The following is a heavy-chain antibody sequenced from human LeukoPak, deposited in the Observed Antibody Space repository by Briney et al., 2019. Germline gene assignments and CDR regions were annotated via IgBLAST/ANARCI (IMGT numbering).Heavy chain of an antibody. CDR3: ARMEDYDSSGYFAYYYMDV. CDR2: IGGSADSA. CDR1: GFTFSIYA. Sequence: GGSLRLSCAASGFTFSIYAMNWVRQAPGRGLEWVSVIGGSADSADYADSVKGRFTISRDNAKNSLYLQMNSLRAEDTAVYYCARMEDYDSSGYFAYYYMDVWGKGTTVTISS. V-gene: IGHV3-23*01. J-gene: IGHJ6*03. D-gene: IGHD3-22*01.